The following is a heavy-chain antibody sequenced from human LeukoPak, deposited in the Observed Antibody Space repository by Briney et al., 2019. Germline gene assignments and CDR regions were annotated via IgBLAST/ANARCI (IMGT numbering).Heavy chain of an antibody. V-gene: IGHV3-23*01. D-gene: IGHD2-21*02. CDR3: AKDKVVVVTAIPSY. CDR1: GFTFSSYA. Sequence: GGSLRLSCAASGFTFSSYAMSWVRQAPGKGLEWVSAISGSGGSTYHADSVKGRFTISGDNSKNTLYLQMNSLRAEDTAVYYCAKDKVVVVTAIPSYWGQGTLVTVSS. J-gene: IGHJ4*02. CDR2: ISGSGGST.